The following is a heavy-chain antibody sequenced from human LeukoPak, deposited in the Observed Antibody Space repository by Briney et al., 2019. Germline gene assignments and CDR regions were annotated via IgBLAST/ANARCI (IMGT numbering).Heavy chain of an antibody. CDR2: IYYSGST. V-gene: IGHV4-59*08. CDR3: ARHDGYSSGWWNFDY. Sequence: SETLSLTCAVYGGSFSGYYWSWIRQPPGKGLEWIGYIYYSGSTNYNPSLKSRVTISVDTSKNQFSLKLSSVTAADTAVYYCARHDGYSSGWWNFDYWGQGTLVTVSS. J-gene: IGHJ4*02. D-gene: IGHD6-19*01. CDR1: GGSFSGYY.